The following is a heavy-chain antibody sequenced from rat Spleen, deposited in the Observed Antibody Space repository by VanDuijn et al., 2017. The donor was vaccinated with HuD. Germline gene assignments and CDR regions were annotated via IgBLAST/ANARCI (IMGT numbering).Heavy chain of an antibody. D-gene: IGHD1-2*01. CDR1: GLSMTANS. V-gene: IGHV2-47*01. CDR2: IWSKGGT. CDR3: VGGYYYSSFN. Sequence: QVQLEESGPGLVQPSQTLSLTCTVSGLSMTANSLGWIRQSPGKGREWMGGIWSKGGTDYNSALKSRLSISRDTSKSQVFLKMNSVQTEDTAMYFCVGGYYYSSFNWGQGVMVTVSS. J-gene: IGHJ2*01.